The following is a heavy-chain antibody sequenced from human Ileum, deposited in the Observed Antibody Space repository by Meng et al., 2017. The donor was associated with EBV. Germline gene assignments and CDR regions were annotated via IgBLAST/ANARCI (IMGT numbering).Heavy chain of an antibody. CDR3: TTWGGN. CDR1: GFTFSKVW. CDR2: IRSKSAGGTT. V-gene: IGHV3-15*01. J-gene: IGHJ1*01. Sequence: VHLVGVGGGLVEPGGSLSLACAASGFTFSKVWMNWVRQTPGKGLEWVGRIRSKSAGGTTDYAAPVKGRFTISRDDSEDTLYLQMNSLKTEDTAVYYCTTWGGNWGQGTLVTVSS. D-gene: IGHD3-16*01.